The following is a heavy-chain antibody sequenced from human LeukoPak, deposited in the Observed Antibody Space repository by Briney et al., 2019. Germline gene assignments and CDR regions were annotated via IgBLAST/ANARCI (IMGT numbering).Heavy chain of an antibody. J-gene: IGHJ4*02. CDR1: AYTFTGHH. D-gene: IGHD5/OR15-5a*01. CDR2: INPNSGGT. V-gene: IGHV1-2*02. CDR3: ARGSSVSGFDF. Sequence: GASVKVCCKASAYTFTGHHMHWVRQAPGQGHELMGWINPNSGGTNYAQKFQGRVTMTRDTSISTAYMELSSLRSDDTAVYYCARGSSVSGFDFWGQGTLVTVSS.